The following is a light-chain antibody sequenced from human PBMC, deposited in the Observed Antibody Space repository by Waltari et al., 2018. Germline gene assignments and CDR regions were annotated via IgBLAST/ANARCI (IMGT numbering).Light chain of an antibody. CDR2: DIS. CDR3: QQYGSWPLT. CDR1: QGVRGF. V-gene: IGKV3-15*01. Sequence: ETVLTQSPVTLSVSPGERVALSCRASQGVRGFLAWYQQKPGQAPRLLVYDISTRATGSPARFSGSGSETEFTLTISGLQSEDFAVYYCQQYGSWPLTFGGGTKVDLK. J-gene: IGKJ4*01.